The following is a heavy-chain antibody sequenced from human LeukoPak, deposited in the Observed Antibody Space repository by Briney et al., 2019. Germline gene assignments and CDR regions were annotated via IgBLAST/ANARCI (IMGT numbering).Heavy chain of an antibody. Sequence: PGGSLRLSCAASGFTFSNYAMNWVRQAPGRGLEWVSSFSASTKDTYYADSVQGRFTISRDDSKNTLYLQMDSLRAEDTAVYYCARDLGIAARPVFDQWGQGTLVTVSS. CDR1: GFTFSNYA. D-gene: IGHD6-6*01. V-gene: IGHV3-23*01. J-gene: IGHJ4*02. CDR2: FSASTKDT. CDR3: ARDLGIAARPVFDQ.